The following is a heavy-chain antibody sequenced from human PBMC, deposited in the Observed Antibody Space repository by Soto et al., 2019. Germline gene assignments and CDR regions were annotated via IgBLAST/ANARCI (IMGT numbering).Heavy chain of an antibody. CDR3: ARAGGSNDYYYGTDV. D-gene: IGHD2-15*01. J-gene: IGHJ6*04. CDR1: GFSFSSYV. Sequence: GGSLRRSCVGSGFSFSSYVMHCVRQAPCKGLEWLALIWYDGSNKYYADSVKGRFTISRHNSKNTLYLQMSSLRADATAVYYCARAGGSNDYYYGTDVWGKGTKLTVSS. V-gene: IGHV3-33*01. CDR2: IWYDGSNK.